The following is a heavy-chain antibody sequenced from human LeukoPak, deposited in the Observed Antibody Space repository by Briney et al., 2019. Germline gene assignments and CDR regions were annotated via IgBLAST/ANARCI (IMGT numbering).Heavy chain of an antibody. CDR2: ISISSGTI. D-gene: IGHD6-19*01. CDR3: ARPTGYSSGWDI. CDR1: GFTFSAYS. Sequence: PGGSLRLSCAASGFTFSAYSMNGVRQAPGKGLEWVSFISISSGTIYYADSVKGRFTISRDNAKNSLYLQMNSLRDEDTAVYYCARPTGYSSGWDIWGQGTMVTVSS. J-gene: IGHJ3*02. V-gene: IGHV3-48*02.